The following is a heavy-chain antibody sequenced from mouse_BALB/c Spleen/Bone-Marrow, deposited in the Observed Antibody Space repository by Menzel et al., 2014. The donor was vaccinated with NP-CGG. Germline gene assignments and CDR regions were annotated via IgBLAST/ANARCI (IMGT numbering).Heavy chain of an antibody. CDR2: IWAGGGT. J-gene: IGHJ1*01. Sequence: QVQLKDSGPGLVAPSQSLSITCTVSGFSLTSYGVHWVRQPPGKGLEWLGLIWAGGGTNYNSALMSRLSISKDNSKSQVFLKMNSLQTDDTAMYYCARKDYGSRGGYFDVWGAGTTVTVSS. CDR3: ARKDYGSRGGYFDV. D-gene: IGHD1-1*01. CDR1: GFSLTSYG. V-gene: IGHV2-9*02.